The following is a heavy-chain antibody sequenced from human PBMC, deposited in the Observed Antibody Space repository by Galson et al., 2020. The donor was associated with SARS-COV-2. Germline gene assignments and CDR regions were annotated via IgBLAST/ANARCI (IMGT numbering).Heavy chain of an antibody. CDR3: ARHFYPSNHYDSSGYYYSAFDI. J-gene: IGHJ3*02. D-gene: IGHD3-22*01. CDR1: GYTFTSDW. CDR2: IYPGDSDT. Sequence: GESLKISCKASGYTFTSDWIGWVRQMPGKGLEWMGIIYPGDSDTRYSPSFQGQITISANKSISTTYLQWSSLQASDTAMYYCARHFYPSNHYDSSGYYYSAFDIWGQGTVVTVSS. V-gene: IGHV5-51*01.